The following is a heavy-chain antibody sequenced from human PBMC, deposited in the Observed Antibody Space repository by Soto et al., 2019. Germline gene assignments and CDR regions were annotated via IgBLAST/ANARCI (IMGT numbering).Heavy chain of an antibody. V-gene: IGHV1-46*01. J-gene: IGHJ3*02. CDR1: GYTFTSYD. CDR3: ARESYYYDSSGYSPDAFDI. CDR2: INPSGGST. D-gene: IGHD3-22*01. Sequence: ASVKVSCKASGYTFTSYDISWVRQAPGQGLEWMGIINPSGGSTSYAQKFQGRVTMTRDTSTSTVYMELSSLRSEDTAVYYCARESYYYDSSGYSPDAFDIWGQGTMVTVSS.